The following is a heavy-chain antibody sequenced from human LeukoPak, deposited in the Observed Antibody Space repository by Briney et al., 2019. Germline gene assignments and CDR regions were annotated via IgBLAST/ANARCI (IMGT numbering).Heavy chain of an antibody. CDR2: INPSGGST. CDR1: VYTFTRSF. CDR3: ARDFAGYSSSPGGVDY. J-gene: IGHJ4*02. D-gene: IGHD6-6*01. Sequence: GASVKVSCKASVYTFTRSFMQWVRAGLGQGREWMGIINPSGGSTSYAQKFQGRVTMTRDMSTSTVYMELSSLRSEDTAVYYCARDFAGYSSSPGGVDYWGQGTLVTVSS. V-gene: IGHV1-46*01.